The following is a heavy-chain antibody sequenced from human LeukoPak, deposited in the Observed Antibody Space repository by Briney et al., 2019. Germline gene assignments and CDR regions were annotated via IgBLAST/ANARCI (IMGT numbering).Heavy chain of an antibody. CDR2: IYHSGTT. J-gene: IGHJ4*02. Sequence: SETLSLTCAVSNYSITSGYFWGWIRQPPGKGLEWIASIYHSGTTYYNPSLRNRVTLFVDTSKNQFSLKLTSLTAADTAVYHCARDGVFHDSDGYSFDYWGQGTLVTVSS. D-gene: IGHD3-22*01. CDR3: ARDGVFHDSDGYSFDY. V-gene: IGHV4-38-2*02. CDR1: NYSITSGYF.